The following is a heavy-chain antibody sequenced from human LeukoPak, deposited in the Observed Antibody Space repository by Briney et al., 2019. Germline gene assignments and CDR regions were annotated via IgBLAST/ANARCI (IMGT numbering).Heavy chain of an antibody. Sequence: GESLKISCKGSGYSFTSYWIGWVRQVPGKGLEWMGIIYPGDSDTRYSPSFQGQVTISADKSISTAYLQWSSLKASDTAMYYCARRSPGGGYDYDYYYYMDVWGKGTTVTVSS. CDR3: ARRSPGGGYDYDYYYYMDV. CDR1: GYSFTSYW. J-gene: IGHJ6*03. CDR2: IYPGDSDT. D-gene: IGHD5-12*01. V-gene: IGHV5-51*01.